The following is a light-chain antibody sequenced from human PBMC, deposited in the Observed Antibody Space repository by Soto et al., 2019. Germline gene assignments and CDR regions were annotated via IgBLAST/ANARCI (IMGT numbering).Light chain of an antibody. J-gene: IGLJ3*02. CDR3: CSFAGSYTFWV. V-gene: IGLV2-11*01. Sequence: QSVLTQPRSVSGSPGQSVTISCTGTSSDVGDYNYVSWYQQYPGKAPKLVIYDVSKRPSGVPDRFSGSKSGNPASLTISGLQAEDESVYYCCSFAGSYTFWVFGGGTKLTVL. CDR2: DVS. CDR1: SSDVGDYNY.